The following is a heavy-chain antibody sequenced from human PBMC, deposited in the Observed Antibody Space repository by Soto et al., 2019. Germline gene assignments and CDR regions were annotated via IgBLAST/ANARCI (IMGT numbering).Heavy chain of an antibody. CDR2: IYHSGTT. J-gene: IGHJ6*02. CDR3: ASYGSGSYPLPHYYYGMDV. V-gene: IGHV4-38-2*01. CDR1: GDSISTGYY. D-gene: IGHD3-10*01. Sequence: SETLSLTCAVSGDSISTGYYWAWIRQPPGKGLEWIGSIYHSGTTYYNPSLKSRVTISVDTSKNQFSLKLSSVTAADTAVYYCASYGSGSYPLPHYYYGMDVWGQGTTVTVSS.